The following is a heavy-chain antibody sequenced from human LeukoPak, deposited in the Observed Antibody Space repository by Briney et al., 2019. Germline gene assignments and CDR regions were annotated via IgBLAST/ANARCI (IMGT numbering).Heavy chain of an antibody. J-gene: IGHJ3*02. V-gene: IGHV3-30-3*01. Sequence: GGSLRLSCAASGFTFSSYAMHWVRQAPGKGLEWVAVISYDGSNKYYADSVKGRFTISRDNSKNTLYLQMNSLRAEDTAVYYCASFKYQLAISRYDAFDIWGQGTMVTVSS. CDR3: ASFKYQLAISRYDAFDI. CDR2: ISYDGSNK. CDR1: GFTFSSYA. D-gene: IGHD2-2*01.